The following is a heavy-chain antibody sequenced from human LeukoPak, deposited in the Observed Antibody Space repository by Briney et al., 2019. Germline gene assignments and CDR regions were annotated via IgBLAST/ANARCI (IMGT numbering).Heavy chain of an antibody. V-gene: IGHV3-11*06. CDR3: TRGRGWGTFDI. CDR1: GFTFSDYF. J-gene: IGHJ3*02. D-gene: IGHD3-10*01. CDR2: IGPRSDNI. Sequence: PGGSLRLSCAASGFTFSDYFMSWIRQAPEKGLEWVSYIGPRSDNINYADSVKGRFTTSRENAKNSLYLQMNSLRVGDTAVYYCTRGRGWGTFDIWGQGTMVTVSS.